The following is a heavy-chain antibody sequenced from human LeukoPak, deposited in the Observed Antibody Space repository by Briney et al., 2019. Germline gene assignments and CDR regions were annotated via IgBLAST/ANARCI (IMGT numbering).Heavy chain of an antibody. CDR2: INPSGGST. J-gene: IGHJ3*02. CDR1: GYTFTNYY. Sequence: ASVKLSCKASGYTFTNYYIHWVRQAPGQGLECMGIINPSGGSTSYAQTFQGRVTMTRDMSTSTAYMELSSLRSEDTAVYYCARDAGDYYDSSGYKAFDIWGQGTMVTVSS. V-gene: IGHV1-46*01. D-gene: IGHD3-22*01. CDR3: ARDAGDYYDSSGYKAFDI.